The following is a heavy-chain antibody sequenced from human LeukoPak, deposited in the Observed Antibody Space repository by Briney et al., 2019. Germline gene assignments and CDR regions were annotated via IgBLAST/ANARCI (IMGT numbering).Heavy chain of an antibody. CDR1: GYTFTGYY. CDR2: INPNSGGT. J-gene: IGHJ6*03. Sequence: ASVKVSCKASGYTFTGYYMHWVRQAPGQGLEWMGWINPNSGGTNYAQKFQGRVTMTRDTSISTACMELSRLRSDDTAVYYCASAGIAASYYYYYMDVWGKGTTVTVSS. V-gene: IGHV1-2*02. CDR3: ASAGIAASYYYYYMDV. D-gene: IGHD6-13*01.